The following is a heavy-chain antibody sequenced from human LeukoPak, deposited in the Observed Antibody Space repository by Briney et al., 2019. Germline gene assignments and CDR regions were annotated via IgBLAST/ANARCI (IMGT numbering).Heavy chain of an antibody. D-gene: IGHD2-2*02. CDR2: ISFSGGST. CDR3: AKSQPAAISWFDP. Sequence: GGSLRLSCAASGFTFSIYAMNWVRPAPGKGLEWVSAISFSGGSTYYADSVKGRFTISRDNSKNTLYLQMNSLRVEDTAVYYCAKSQPAAISWFDPWGQGTLVTVSS. J-gene: IGHJ5*02. CDR1: GFTFSIYA. V-gene: IGHV3-23*01.